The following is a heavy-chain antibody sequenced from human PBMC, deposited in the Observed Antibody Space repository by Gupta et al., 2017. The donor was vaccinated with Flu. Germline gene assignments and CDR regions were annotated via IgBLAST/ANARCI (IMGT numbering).Heavy chain of an antibody. CDR1: GGSISSGGYY. CDR3: VRGWADSYYFDF. Sequence: QAQLQESGPGLVKPSQTLSLSCTVSGGSISSGGYYWTWIRQHPGKGLEWIGYIFNSGSTYYSPSLKSRLAMSVDTSKNQSSLKLSSMTAADTAVYFCVRGWADSYYFDFWGQGTLVTVSS. D-gene: IGHD1-26*01. V-gene: IGHV4-31*03. CDR2: IFNSGST. J-gene: IGHJ4*02.